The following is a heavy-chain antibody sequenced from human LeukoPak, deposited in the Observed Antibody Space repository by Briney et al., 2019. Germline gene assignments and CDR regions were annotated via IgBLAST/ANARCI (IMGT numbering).Heavy chain of an antibody. V-gene: IGHV4-39*07. CDR2: IYYSGST. D-gene: IGHD6-13*01. J-gene: IGHJ6*03. CDR3: ARGRVSSSTWYSTYYYYFYMDV. Sequence: SETLSFTCTVSGGSISSSSYYWGWIRQPPGKGLEWIGSIYYSGSTYYNPSLKSRVTISVDTSKNQFSLKLRSVTAADTAVYYCARGRVSSSTWYSTYYYYFYMDVWGKGTTVTVSS. CDR1: GGSISSSSYY.